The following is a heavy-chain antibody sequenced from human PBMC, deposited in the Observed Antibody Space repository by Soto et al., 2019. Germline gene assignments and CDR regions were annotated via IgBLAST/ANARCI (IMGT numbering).Heavy chain of an antibody. CDR2: ISGSGGST. V-gene: IGHV3-23*01. Sequence: GGSLRLSCAASGFTFSSYAMSWVRQAPGKGLEWVSAISGSGGSTYYADSVKGRFTISRDNSKNTLYLQMNSLRAEDTAVYYCAKDRXCSGGSCYPGPLDYWGQGTLVTVSS. CDR3: AKDRXCSGGSCYPGPLDY. CDR1: GFTFSSYA. J-gene: IGHJ4*02. D-gene: IGHD2-15*01.